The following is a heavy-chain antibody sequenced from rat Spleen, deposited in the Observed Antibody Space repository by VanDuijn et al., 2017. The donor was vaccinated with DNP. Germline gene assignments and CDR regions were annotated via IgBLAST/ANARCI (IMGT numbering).Heavy chain of an antibody. J-gene: IGHJ2*01. CDR1: GFTFGDYY. Sequence: EVQLVESGGGLVQPGRSLTLSCVASGFTFGDYYMAWVRQAPTKGLEWVAYISYDGGGANYGDSVKGRFTISRDNAKSTLYLQMNSLRSEDMATYYCARHGRRVFDYWGQGVMVTVSS. D-gene: IGHD1-11*01. CDR2: ISYDGGGA. CDR3: ARHGRRVFDY. V-gene: IGHV5-22*01.